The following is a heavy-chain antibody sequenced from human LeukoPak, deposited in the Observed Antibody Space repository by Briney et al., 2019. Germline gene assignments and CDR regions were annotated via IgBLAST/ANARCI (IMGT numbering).Heavy chain of an antibody. CDR2: VYYSGNT. V-gene: IGHV4-59*01. Sequence: PSETLSLTCTVSGGSISGFYWYWIRQPPGKGLEWIGYVYYSGNTNYSPSLKSRVTISLDTSKNQFSLKLRSVTAADTAVYYCARDTRDAFDIWGQGTMVTVSS. CDR3: ARDTRDAFDI. J-gene: IGHJ3*02. CDR1: GGSISGFY.